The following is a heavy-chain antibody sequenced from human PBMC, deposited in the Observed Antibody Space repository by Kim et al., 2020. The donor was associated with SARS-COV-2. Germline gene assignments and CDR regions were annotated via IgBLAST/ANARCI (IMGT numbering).Heavy chain of an antibody. V-gene: IGHV4-31*03. CDR2: IYYSGST. Sequence: SETLSLTCTVSGGSISSGGYYWSWIRQHPGKGLEWIGYIYYSGSTYYNPSLKSRVTISVDTSKNQFSLKLSSVTAADTAVYYCASGGDTGFRFDPWGQGTLVTVSS. D-gene: IGHD5-18*01. CDR1: GGSISSGGYY. J-gene: IGHJ5*02. CDR3: ASGGDTGFRFDP.